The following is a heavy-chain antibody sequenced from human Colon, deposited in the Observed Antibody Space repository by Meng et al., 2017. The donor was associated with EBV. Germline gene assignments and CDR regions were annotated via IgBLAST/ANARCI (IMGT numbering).Heavy chain of an antibody. V-gene: IGHV4-4*02. CDR2: IYHSGST. D-gene: IGHD5-18*01. J-gene: IGHJ4*02. Sequence: QLPPEGLRPSPVKPSDPLSLLLPASGGSIISVYWWTWVRQSPGKGLEWIGEIYHSGSTNYNPSLKSRVTISVDKSKNQFSLKLTSVTAADTAVYYCARGGYYSFDYWGQRTLVTVSS. CDR1: GGSIISVYW. CDR3: ARGGYYSFDY.